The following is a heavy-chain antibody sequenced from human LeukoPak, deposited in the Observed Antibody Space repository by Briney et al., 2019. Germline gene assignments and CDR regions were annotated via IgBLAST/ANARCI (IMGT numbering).Heavy chain of an antibody. Sequence: ASVKVSCKASGYTFTTYDINWVRQATGQGLEWMGWMNPNNGDTGYAQKFQGRVTMTRDTSIGTAYLELSSLRSDDTAVYYCARAYSGSYYGYYFDYWGQGTLVTVSS. J-gene: IGHJ4*02. D-gene: IGHD1-26*01. CDR2: MNPNNGDT. V-gene: IGHV1-8*01. CDR1: GYTFTTYD. CDR3: ARAYSGSYYGYYFDY.